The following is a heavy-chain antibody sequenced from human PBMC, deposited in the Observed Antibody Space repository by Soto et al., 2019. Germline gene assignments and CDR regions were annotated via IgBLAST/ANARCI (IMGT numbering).Heavy chain of an antibody. CDR2: IYYSGST. J-gene: IGHJ5*02. CDR1: VCSISSGVYY. Sequence: QVQLQQSGPGLVKPSQTLSLPCTVSVCSISSGVYYWSWIRQHPVKVLEWIGYIYYSGSTYYNPSLRSLVTTSVATSKNQVSMKLRSVTAADTAVYYCARSVDPWGQGTLVTVSS. V-gene: IGHV4-31*01. CDR3: ARSVDP.